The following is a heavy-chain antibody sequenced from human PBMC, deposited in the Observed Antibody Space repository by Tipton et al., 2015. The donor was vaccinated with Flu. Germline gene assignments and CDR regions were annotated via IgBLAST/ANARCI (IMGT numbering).Heavy chain of an antibody. J-gene: IGHJ5*02. D-gene: IGHD4-11*01. CDR2: IHRSGNT. Sequence: TLSLTCTVSGDSMRRDYFWGLIRQAPGKGLEWLGNIHRSGNTHYNSSLKSRVTISVDKSKNQFSLRILSVTATDTAVYYCARRDYSNYVSEPKNWFDPWGQGILVTVSS. CDR3: ARRDYSNYVSEPKNWFDP. CDR1: GDSMRRDYF. V-gene: IGHV4-38-2*02.